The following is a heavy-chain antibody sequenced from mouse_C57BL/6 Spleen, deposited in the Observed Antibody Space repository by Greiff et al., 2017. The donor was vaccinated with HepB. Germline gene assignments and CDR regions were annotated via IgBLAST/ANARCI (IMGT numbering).Heavy chain of an antibody. Sequence: QVQLQQSGAELVRPGTSVKVSCKASGYAFTNYLIEWVKQRPGQGLEWIGVINPGSGGTNYNEKFKGKATLTADKSSSTAYMQLSSLTSEDSAVYFCARSRAQAYYFDYWGQGTTLTVSS. CDR2: INPGSGGT. CDR3: ARSRAQAYYFDY. V-gene: IGHV1-54*01. D-gene: IGHD3-2*02. J-gene: IGHJ2*01. CDR1: GYAFTNYL.